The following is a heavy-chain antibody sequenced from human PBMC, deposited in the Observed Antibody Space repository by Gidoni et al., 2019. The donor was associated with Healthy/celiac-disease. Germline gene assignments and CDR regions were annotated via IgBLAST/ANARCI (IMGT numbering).Heavy chain of an antibody. V-gene: IGHV1-18*01. J-gene: IGHJ6*02. CDR2: ISAYNGNK. Sequence: QVQLVQSGAEVQKTGASVKVSCQASGYTFTSYGISWVRQAPGQGLEWMGWISAYNGNKNYAQKLQGRVTMTRDTSTSTAYMELRSLRSDDTAVYYCARVRIAVAGSYGMDVWGQGTTVTVSS. CDR1: GYTFTSYG. D-gene: IGHD6-19*01. CDR3: ARVRIAVAGSYGMDV.